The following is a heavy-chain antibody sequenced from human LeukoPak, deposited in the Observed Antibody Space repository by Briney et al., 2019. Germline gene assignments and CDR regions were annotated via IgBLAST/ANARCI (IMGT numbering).Heavy chain of an antibody. CDR3: ARHEPASYYYYVMDV. Sequence: SETLSLTCTVSGGSISSYYWSWIRQPPGEGLEWIGYILYSGSTNYNPSLKSRVTISVDTSKNQFSLRLSSVTAADTAVYFCARHEPASYYYYVMDVWGHGTTVTVSS. CDR1: GGSISSYY. CDR2: ILYSGST. J-gene: IGHJ6*02. V-gene: IGHV4-59*08.